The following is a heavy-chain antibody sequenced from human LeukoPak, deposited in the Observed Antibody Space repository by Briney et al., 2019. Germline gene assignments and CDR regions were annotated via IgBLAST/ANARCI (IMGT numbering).Heavy chain of an antibody. V-gene: IGHV3-48*04. CDR1: GFTFSSYG. J-gene: IGHJ4*02. Sequence: GSLRLSCAASGFTFSSYGMHWVRQAPGKGLEWVSYISSSGTTIYYADSVKGRFTISRDNAKNSLYLQMNSLRAEDTAVYYCARGPFWSGYFDDWGQGTLVTVSS. CDR3: ARGPFWSGYFDD. CDR2: ISSSGTTI. D-gene: IGHD3-3*01.